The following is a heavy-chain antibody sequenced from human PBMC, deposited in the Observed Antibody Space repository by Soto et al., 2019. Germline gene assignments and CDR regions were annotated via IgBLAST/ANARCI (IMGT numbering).Heavy chain of an antibody. J-gene: IGHJ5*02. CDR2: INPNGGST. Sequence: ASVKVSGKAPADTLTSYYIHWVRQAPGHGLEWMGIINPNGGSTRFAQTLQGRITMTTDTSTSTVYMELRGLRSEETAVYYCARSSRGVLGIIIEGSNWLAHWGQGSLVTVSS. CDR3: ARSSRGVLGIIIEGSNWLAH. CDR1: ADTLTSYY. D-gene: IGHD3-10*01. V-gene: IGHV1-46*01.